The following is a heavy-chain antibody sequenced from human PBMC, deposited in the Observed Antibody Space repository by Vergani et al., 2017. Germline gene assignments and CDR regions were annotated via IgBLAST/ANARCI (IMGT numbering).Heavy chain of an antibody. CDR1: GGTFSSYA. CDR3: ARDAGLGGYSSGPTDY. V-gene: IGHV1-8*02. J-gene: IGHJ4*02. Sequence: QVQLVQSGAEVKKPGSSVKVSCKASGGTFSSYAISWVRQAPGQGLEWMGWMNPNSGNTGYAQKFQGRVTMTRNTSISTAYMERSSLRSEDTAVYYCARDAGLGGYSSGPTDYWGQGTLVTVSS. CDR2: MNPNSGNT. D-gene: IGHD6-19*01.